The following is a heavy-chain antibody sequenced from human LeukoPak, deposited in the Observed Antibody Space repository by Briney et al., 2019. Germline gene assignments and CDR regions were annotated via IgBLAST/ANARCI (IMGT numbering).Heavy chain of an antibody. V-gene: IGHV1-46*01. CDR2: INPSGGST. Sequence: ASVKVSCKASGYTFTSYYMHWVRRAPGQGLEWMGIINPSGGSTSYAQKFQGRVTMTRDMSTSTVYMELSSLRSEDTAVYYCARDSGSYDDHTPGLYYFDYWGQGTLVTVSS. J-gene: IGHJ4*02. D-gene: IGHD1-26*01. CDR3: ARDSGSYDDHTPGLYYFDY. CDR1: GYTFTSYY.